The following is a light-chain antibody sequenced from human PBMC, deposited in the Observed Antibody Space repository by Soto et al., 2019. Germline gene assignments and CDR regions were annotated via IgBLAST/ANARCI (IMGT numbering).Light chain of an antibody. CDR1: QSVSSTY. CDR2: GAS. CDR3: QQYGSSPFT. Sequence: EIVLTQSPGTLSLSPGEGATLSCRASQSVSSTYLAWYQQKPGQAPRLLIYGASSRATGIPDRFSGSGSGTDFTLIISGLEPEDFAVYYCQQYGSSPFTFGPGTKVDIK. V-gene: IGKV3-20*01. J-gene: IGKJ3*01.